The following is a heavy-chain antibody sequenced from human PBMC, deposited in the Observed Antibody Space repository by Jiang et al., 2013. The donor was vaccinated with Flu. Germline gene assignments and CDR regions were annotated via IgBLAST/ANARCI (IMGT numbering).Heavy chain of an antibody. V-gene: IGHV4-59*01. J-gene: IGHJ5*02. CDR3: ARDGDCSSTSCYLPGFDP. Sequence: RVTISVDTSKNQFSLKLSSVTAADTAVYYCARDGDCSSTSCYLPGFDPWGQGTLVTVSS. D-gene: IGHD2-2*01.